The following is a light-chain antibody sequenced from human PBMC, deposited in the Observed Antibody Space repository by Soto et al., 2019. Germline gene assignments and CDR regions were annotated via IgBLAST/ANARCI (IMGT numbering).Light chain of an antibody. CDR3: QHYNNWPT. CDR1: QSVSSN. CDR2: GAS. J-gene: IGKJ2*01. V-gene: IGKV3D-15*01. Sequence: EIVMTQSPGTLSVSPGERATLSCRASQSVSSNLAWYQQKPGQAPRLLIYGASTRATGIPARFSGSGSGTEFTLTISSLQSEDFAVYYCQHYNNWPTFGQGTKVEIK.